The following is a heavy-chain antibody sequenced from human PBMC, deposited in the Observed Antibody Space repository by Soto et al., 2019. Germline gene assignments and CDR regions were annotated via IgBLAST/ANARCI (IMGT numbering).Heavy chain of an antibody. CDR1: GGSMSSYY. CDR2: IYYSGST. V-gene: IGHV4-59*08. CDR3: ARRYGGNLDY. Sequence: QVQLQESDPGLVKPSETLSLTCTVSGGSMSSYYWSWIRQAPGKGLEWIGYIYYSGSTNYNPSLKSRVTISVDTSKNQFSLKLSSVTAADTAVYYCARRYGGNLDYWGQGTLVTVSS. J-gene: IGHJ4*02. D-gene: IGHD1-26*01.